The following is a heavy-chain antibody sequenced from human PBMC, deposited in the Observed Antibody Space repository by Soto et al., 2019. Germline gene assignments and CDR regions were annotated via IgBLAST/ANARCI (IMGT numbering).Heavy chain of an antibody. CDR3: ARRYCASGICYFLDF. Sequence: GGSLRLSCAASGFTFSSYPMYWVRQAPGKGLEWVSAINHSGDKTYHADSVKGRFTISRDNSKNTLFLQMSRLRAEDTAVYFCARRYCASGICYFLDFWGQGTLVTVSS. CDR2: INHSGDKT. V-gene: IGHV3-23*01. J-gene: IGHJ4*02. CDR1: GFTFSSYP. D-gene: IGHD2-15*01.